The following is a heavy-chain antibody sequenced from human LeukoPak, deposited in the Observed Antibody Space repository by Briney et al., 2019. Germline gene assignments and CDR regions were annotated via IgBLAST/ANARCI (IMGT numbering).Heavy chain of an antibody. V-gene: IGHV4-59*01. CDR2: INDRGST. CDR3: ARSSSASYHHAFGL. D-gene: IGHD3-10*01. Sequence: PSETLSLTCTVSGGSLSIYYWSWLRQSPGKGLEWIAFINDRGSTNYIPSLMSRATISMDTSKSQVSLTLNSVTPADAGVYFCARSSSASYHHAFGLWGQGILVTVSP. J-gene: IGHJ4*02. CDR1: GGSLSIYY.